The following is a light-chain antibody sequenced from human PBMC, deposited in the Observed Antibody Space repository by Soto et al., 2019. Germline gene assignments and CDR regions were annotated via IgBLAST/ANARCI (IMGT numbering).Light chain of an antibody. CDR3: QQYDGY. J-gene: IGKJ3*01. Sequence: DIHMTQSPSTLAASVGDRVTITCRASQNTNRWWAWHQQKPGKAPKVLIYDASSLESGVPSRFSGSGSGTEFTLTITSLHPDDFATYYCQQYDGYFGPGTKVDFK. CDR2: DAS. CDR1: QNTNRW. V-gene: IGKV1-5*01.